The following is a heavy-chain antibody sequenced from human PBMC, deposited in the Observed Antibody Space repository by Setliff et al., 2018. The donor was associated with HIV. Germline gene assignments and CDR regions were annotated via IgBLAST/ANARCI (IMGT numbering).Heavy chain of an antibody. D-gene: IGHD1-26*01. Sequence: PSETLSLTCTVSGGSISSSSYYWSWIRQPAGKGLEWIGRIYTSGSTNYNPSLKSRVTISVDTSKNQFSLKLSSVTAADTAVYYCARGGSGGPFDYWGQGTLVTVSS. CDR1: GGSISSSSYY. V-gene: IGHV4-61*02. J-gene: IGHJ4*02. CDR3: ARGGSGGPFDY. CDR2: IYTSGST.